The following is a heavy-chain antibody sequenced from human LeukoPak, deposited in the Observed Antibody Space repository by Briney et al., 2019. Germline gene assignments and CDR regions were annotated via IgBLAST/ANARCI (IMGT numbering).Heavy chain of an antibody. J-gene: IGHJ4*02. CDR3: AKERLGATTPNPDY. Sequence: PGGSLRLSCAACGFTFSTYGMHWVRQAPGKGLEWVAVISSDGSDKYYTDSVKGRFTISRDNSKNTLYLQMSSLRADDTALYYCAKERLGATTPNPDYWGQGTLVTVSS. V-gene: IGHV3-30*18. CDR2: ISSDGSDK. CDR1: GFTFSTYG. D-gene: IGHD1-26*01.